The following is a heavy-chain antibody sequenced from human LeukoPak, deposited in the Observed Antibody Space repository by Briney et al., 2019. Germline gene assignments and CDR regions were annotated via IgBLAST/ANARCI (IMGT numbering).Heavy chain of an antibody. J-gene: IGHJ5*02. CDR1: GGSFSGYY. Sequence: SETLSLTCAVYGGSFSGYYWSWIRQPPGKGLEWIGEINHSGSTNYNPSLKSRVTISVDTSKNQFSLKLSSVTAADTAVYYCARIDCGGDCYRGLPRYNWFDPWGQGTLVTVSS. CDR2: INHSGST. CDR3: ARIDCGGDCYRGLPRYNWFDP. V-gene: IGHV4-34*01. D-gene: IGHD2-21*02.